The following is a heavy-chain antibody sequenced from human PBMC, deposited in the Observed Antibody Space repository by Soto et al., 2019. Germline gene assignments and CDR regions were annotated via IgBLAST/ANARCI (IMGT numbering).Heavy chain of an antibody. CDR2: IYWDDDK. CDR3: AHSSSSSWYGVDWFDP. J-gene: IGHJ5*02. D-gene: IGHD6-13*01. CDR1: GFSLSTSGVG. V-gene: IGHV2-5*02. Sequence: QITLKESGPTLVKPTQTLTLTCTFSGFSLSTSGVGVGWIRQPPGKALEWLALIYWDDDKRYSPSLKSRLTSTKDTSKNQVVRTMTNMDPVDTATYYCAHSSSSSWYGVDWFDPWGQGTLVTVSS.